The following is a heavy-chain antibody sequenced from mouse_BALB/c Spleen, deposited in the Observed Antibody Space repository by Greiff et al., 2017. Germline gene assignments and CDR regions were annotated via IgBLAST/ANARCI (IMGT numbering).Heavy chain of an antibody. V-gene: IGHV3-2*02. CDR3: ARRRGYDYEYYAMDY. D-gene: IGHD2-4*01. Sequence: EVKLMESGPGLVKPSQSLSLTCTVTGYSITSDYAWNWIRQFPGNKLEWMGYISYSGSTSYNPSLKSRISITRDTSKNQFFLQLNSVTTEDTATYYCARRRGYDYEYYAMDYWGQGTSVTVSS. CDR1: GYSITSDYA. J-gene: IGHJ4*01. CDR2: ISYSGST.